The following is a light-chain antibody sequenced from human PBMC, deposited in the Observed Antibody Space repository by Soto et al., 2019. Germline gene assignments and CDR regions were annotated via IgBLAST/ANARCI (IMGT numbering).Light chain of an antibody. CDR1: QSVTSNY. CDR3: QQYGSSLTWT. V-gene: IGKV3-20*01. J-gene: IGKJ1*01. CDR2: AAS. Sequence: EVVLTQSPGTVSLSPGERATLSCRASQSVTSNYLAWYQQKPGQAPRLLIYAASSRATCIPDRFSGSGSGTDFSLTISRLEPEDFAVYYCQQYGSSLTWTFGQGTKVEI.